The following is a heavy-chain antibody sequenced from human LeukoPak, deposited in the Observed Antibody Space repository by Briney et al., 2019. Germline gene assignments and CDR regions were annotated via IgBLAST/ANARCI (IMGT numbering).Heavy chain of an antibody. CDR1: GFTVSSNY. D-gene: IGHD3-22*01. CDR3: AREGGYSGYNAFDI. J-gene: IGHJ3*02. CDR2: IYSGGST. Sequence: PGGSLRLSCAASGFTVSSNYMSWVRQAPGKGLEWVSVIYSGGSTYYADSVKGRFTISRDNSKNTLYLQMNSLRAEGTAVYYCAREGGYSGYNAFDIWGQGTMVTVSS. V-gene: IGHV3-66*02.